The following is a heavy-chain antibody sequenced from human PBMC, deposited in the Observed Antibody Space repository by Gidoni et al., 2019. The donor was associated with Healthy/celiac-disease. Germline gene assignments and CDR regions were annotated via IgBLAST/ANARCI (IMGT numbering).Heavy chain of an antibody. CDR3: ARPPSTSGWYSDAFDI. Sequence: EVQLVESGGGLVKPGGSLRLSCAASGFTFGSYSMNWVRQAPGKGLELVSSIRSSSSYIYYADSVKGRFTISRDNAKNSLYLQMNSLRAEDTAVYYCARPPSTSGWYSDAFDIWGQGTMVTVSS. CDR2: IRSSSSYI. J-gene: IGHJ3*02. D-gene: IGHD6-19*01. V-gene: IGHV3-21*01. CDR1: GFTFGSYS.